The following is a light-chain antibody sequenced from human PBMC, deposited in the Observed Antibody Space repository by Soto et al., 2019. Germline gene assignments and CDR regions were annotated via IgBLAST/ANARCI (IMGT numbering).Light chain of an antibody. CDR2: TVS. CDR1: QSVVYSDGNAY. J-gene: IGKJ1*01. V-gene: IGKV2-30*01. Sequence: DVVMTQSPPSLPVTLGQPASISCRSSQSVVYSDGNAYLNWFQQRPGQSPRRLIYTVSNRDSGVRDRFSGGGSGTDFTLKISRVEAEDVGNYYCMQGTHWPPTFGQGTRVEI. CDR3: MQGTHWPPT.